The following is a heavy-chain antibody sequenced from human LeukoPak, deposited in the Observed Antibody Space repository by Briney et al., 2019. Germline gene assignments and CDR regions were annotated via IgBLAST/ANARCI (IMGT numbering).Heavy chain of an antibody. J-gene: IGHJ4*02. D-gene: IGHD6-19*01. CDR3: ARDRGSYSSGWYVPFDY. V-gene: IGHV1-3*01. Sequence: EASVKVSCKASGYTFTSYAMHWVRQAPGQRLEWMGWINAGNGNTKYSQKFQGRVTITRDTSASTAYMELSSLRSEDTAAYYCARDRGSYSSGWYVPFDYWGQGTLVTVSS. CDR2: INAGNGNT. CDR1: GYTFTSYA.